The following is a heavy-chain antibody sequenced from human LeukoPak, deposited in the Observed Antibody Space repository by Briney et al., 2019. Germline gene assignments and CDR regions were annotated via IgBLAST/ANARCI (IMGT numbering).Heavy chain of an antibody. CDR2: IYYSGST. Sequence: SETLSLTWTVSGGSMSSCYCSWIRQPPGKGLEWIGYIYYSGSTKYNPSLKSRVTISVDTSKNQFSLKLSSVTAADTAVYYCARGDRASYNLEPFDYWGQGTLVTVSS. CDR1: GGSMSSCY. J-gene: IGHJ4*02. CDR3: ARGDRASYNLEPFDY. V-gene: IGHV4-59*08. D-gene: IGHD5-24*01.